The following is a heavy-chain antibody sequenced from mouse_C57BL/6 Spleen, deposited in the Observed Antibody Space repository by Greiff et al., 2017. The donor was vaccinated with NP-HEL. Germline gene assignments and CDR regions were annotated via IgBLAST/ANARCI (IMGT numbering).Heavy chain of an antibody. D-gene: IGHD2-3*01. V-gene: IGHV8-12*01. CDR3: ARNADDGYYPFDY. J-gene: IGHJ2*01. Sequence: QVTLKESGPGILQSSQTLSLTCSFSGFSLSTSGMGVSWIRQPSGKGLEWLAHIYWDDDKRYNPSLKRRPTISKDTSRNQVFRKITSVDTADTATDYCARNADDGYYPFDYWGQGTTLTVSS. CDR1: GFSLSTSGMG. CDR2: IYWDDDK.